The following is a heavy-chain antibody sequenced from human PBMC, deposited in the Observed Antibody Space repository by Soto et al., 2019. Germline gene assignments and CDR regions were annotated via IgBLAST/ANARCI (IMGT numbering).Heavy chain of an antibody. CDR2: IHYSGSS. CDR1: GDSISSNYHY. Sequence: SETLSLTCTVSGDSISSNYHYWGWIRQPPGKGLEWIGSIHYSGSSHYNPSLRSRVTISVDTSKKQFSLKVRTVTAADTAVYYCGINIGTYSDDLTDFDHWGQGTLGTVSS. V-gene: IGHV4-39*01. CDR3: GINIGTYSDDLTDFDH. J-gene: IGHJ4*02. D-gene: IGHD1-26*01.